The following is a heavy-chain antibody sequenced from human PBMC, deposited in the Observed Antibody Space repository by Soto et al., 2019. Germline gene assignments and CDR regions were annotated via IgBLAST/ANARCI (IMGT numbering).Heavy chain of an antibody. Sequence: GGSLRLSCTASVFSFNSYDMRLARQFPGTGLEWVAFIRYDGSNEKYADSVKGRFTISRDNSKNTLYMQMNSLRAEDTAVYYCARDLIRGVVYYGVDVWGLGTTVTVSS. D-gene: IGHD3-10*01. CDR2: IRYDGSNE. J-gene: IGHJ6*02. CDR1: VFSFNSYD. V-gene: IGHV3-30*02. CDR3: ARDLIRGVVYYGVDV.